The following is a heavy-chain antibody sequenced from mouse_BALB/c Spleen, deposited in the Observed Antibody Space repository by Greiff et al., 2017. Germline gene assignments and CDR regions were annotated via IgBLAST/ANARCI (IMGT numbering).Heavy chain of an antibody. CDR1: GFAFSSYD. J-gene: IGHJ4*01. CDR3: ARIYYDYDGDYYYAMDY. D-gene: IGHD2-4*01. Sequence: DVKLVESGGGLVKPGGSLKLSCAASGFAFSSYDMSWVRQTPEKRLEWVAYISSGGGSTYYPDTVKGRFTISRDNAKNTLYLQMSSLKSEDTAMYYCARIYYDYDGDYYYAMDYWGQGTSVTVSS. CDR2: ISSGGGST. V-gene: IGHV5-12-1*01.